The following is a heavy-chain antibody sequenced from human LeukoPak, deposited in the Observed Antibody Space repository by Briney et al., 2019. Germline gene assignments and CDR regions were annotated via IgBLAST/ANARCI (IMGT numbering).Heavy chain of an antibody. CDR1: GFTLDDYG. J-gene: IGHJ4*02. CDR3: ARAQTYGDSRLLLDY. V-gene: IGHV3-20*04. D-gene: IGHD4-17*01. Sequence: GGSLRLSCAASGFTLDDYGMSWVRQAPGKGLEWVSGINWNGGSTGYADSVEGRFTIFRDNAKNSQYLQMNSLRVEDTALYYCARAQTYGDSRLLLDYWGQGTLVTVSS. CDR2: INWNGGST.